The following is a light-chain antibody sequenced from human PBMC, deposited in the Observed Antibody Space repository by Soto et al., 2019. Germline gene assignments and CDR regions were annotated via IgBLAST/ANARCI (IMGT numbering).Light chain of an antibody. V-gene: IGLV2-23*02. J-gene: IGLJ3*02. Sequence: QSALTQPASVSGSPGQSIIISCTGTSSDVGSYNFVSWYQQHPGKAPKLMIYEVSKRPSGVSNRFSGSKSGNTASLTISGLQPEDEADYYCCSYAGNSVVFGGGTKLTVL. CDR1: SSDVGSYNF. CDR3: CSYAGNSVV. CDR2: EVS.